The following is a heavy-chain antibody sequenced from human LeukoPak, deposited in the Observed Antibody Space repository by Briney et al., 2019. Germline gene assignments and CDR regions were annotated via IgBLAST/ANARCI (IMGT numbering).Heavy chain of an antibody. CDR3: ARTTYYYGSGSYLSYYYYYMDV. CDR1: GYTFTGYY. V-gene: IGHV1-2*02. CDR2: INPNSGGT. D-gene: IGHD3-10*01. Sequence: ASVKVSCKASGYTFTGYYMHWVRQAPGQGLEWMGWINPNSGGTNYAQKFQGRVTMTRDTSISTAYMELSGLRSDDTAVYYCARTTYYYGSGSYLSYYYYYMDVWGKGTTVTVSS. J-gene: IGHJ6*03.